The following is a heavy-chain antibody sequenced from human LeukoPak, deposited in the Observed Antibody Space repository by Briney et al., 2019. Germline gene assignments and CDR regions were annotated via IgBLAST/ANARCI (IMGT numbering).Heavy chain of an antibody. CDR3: ARAHYYGSGSYYPPDY. J-gene: IGHJ4*02. CDR1: GFTFSSYW. CDR2: IKQDGSEK. D-gene: IGHD3-10*01. Sequence: PGGSLRLSCAASGFTFSSYWMSWVRQAPGKGLEWVANIKQDGSEKYYVDSVKGRFTISRDNAKNSLYLQMNSLRAEDTAVYYCARAHYYGSGSYYPPDYWGQGTLVTVSS. V-gene: IGHV3-7*01.